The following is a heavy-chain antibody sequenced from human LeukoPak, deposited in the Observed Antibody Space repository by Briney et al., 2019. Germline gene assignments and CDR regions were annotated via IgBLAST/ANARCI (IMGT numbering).Heavy chain of an antibody. CDR1: GGSFSGYY. V-gene: IGHV4-34*01. D-gene: IGHD2-21*01. Sequence: SETLSLTCAVYGGSFSGYYWSWIRQPPGKGLEWIGEINHSGSTNYNPSLKSRVTISVDTSKNQFSLKLSSVTAADTAVYYCARGLWRDAFDIWGQGTMVTVSS. CDR3: ARGLWRDAFDI. CDR2: INHSGST. J-gene: IGHJ3*02.